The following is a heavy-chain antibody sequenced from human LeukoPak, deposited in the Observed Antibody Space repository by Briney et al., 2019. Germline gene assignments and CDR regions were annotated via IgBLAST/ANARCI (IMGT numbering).Heavy chain of an antibody. J-gene: IGHJ6*03. V-gene: IGHV4-34*01. D-gene: IGHD2-2*01. Sequence: SETLSLTCAVYGGSFSGYYWSWIRQPPGKGLEWIGEINHSGSTNYNPSLKSRVTISVDTSKNQFPLKLSSVTAADTAVYYCARGRAGYCSSTSCSKYYYYYMDVWGKGTTVTVSS. CDR3: ARGRAGYCSSTSCSKYYYYYMDV. CDR2: INHSGST. CDR1: GGSFSGYY.